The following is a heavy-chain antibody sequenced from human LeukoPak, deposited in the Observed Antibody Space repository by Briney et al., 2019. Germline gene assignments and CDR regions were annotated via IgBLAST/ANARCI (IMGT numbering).Heavy chain of an antibody. V-gene: IGHV3-48*02. CDR3: AKTNGNGWYFDY. CDR1: GFTFGNYN. Sequence: GGSLRLSCAASGFTFGNYNMYWVRQAPGKGLEWVSYISSGGGATHYADSVKGRFTISRDNAKDSLYLQMNSLRDEDTALYSCAKTNGNGWYFDYWGQGNLVTVAS. D-gene: IGHD6-19*01. J-gene: IGHJ4*02. CDR2: ISSGGGAT.